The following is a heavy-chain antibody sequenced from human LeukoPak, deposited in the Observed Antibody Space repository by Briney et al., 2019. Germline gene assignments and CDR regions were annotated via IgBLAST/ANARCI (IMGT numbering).Heavy chain of an antibody. Sequence: PGGSLRLSCAASGFTFSSYGMHWVRQAPGKGLEWVAFIRYDGSNKCYADSVKGRFTISRDNSKNTLYLQMNSLRPEDTAVYYCAKDSKRWKTYYYEAGSYYFDYWGQGTRVTVSS. CDR3: AKDSKRWKTYYYEAGSYYFDY. CDR1: GFTFSSYG. D-gene: IGHD3-10*01. V-gene: IGHV3-30*02. CDR2: IRYDGSNK. J-gene: IGHJ4*02.